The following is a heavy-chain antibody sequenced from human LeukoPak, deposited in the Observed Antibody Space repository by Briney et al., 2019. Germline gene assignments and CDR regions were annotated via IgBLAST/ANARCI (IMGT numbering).Heavy chain of an antibody. J-gene: IGHJ4*02. Sequence: GGSLRPSCAASGFTFTTYSMNWVRQAPGKGLVWVSRINSDGSSTSYADSVKGRFTISRDNAKNTLYLQMNSLRAEDTAVYYCVSSSKPWGQGTLVTVSS. CDR3: VSSSKP. D-gene: IGHD6-13*01. CDR2: INSDGSST. V-gene: IGHV3-74*01. CDR1: GFTFTTYS.